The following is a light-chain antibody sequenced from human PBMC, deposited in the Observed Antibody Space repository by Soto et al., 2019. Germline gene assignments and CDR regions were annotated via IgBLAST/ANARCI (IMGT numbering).Light chain of an antibody. CDR1: QSVSGW. Sequence: DIQMTRSPSPMSASVAYTVTVICGASQSVSGWLAWYQQKPGKAPKLLIYDASGLPSGVPSRFSGSGSGTKFTLTIASLQPDDFATYYCQQYESFSVTFGRGTKVDIK. J-gene: IGKJ4*02. CDR3: QQYESFSVT. CDR2: DAS. V-gene: IGKV1-5*02.